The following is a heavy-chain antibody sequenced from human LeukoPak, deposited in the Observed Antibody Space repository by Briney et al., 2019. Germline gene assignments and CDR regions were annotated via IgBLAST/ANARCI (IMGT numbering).Heavy chain of an antibody. J-gene: IGHJ5*02. D-gene: IGHD3-3*01. Sequence: TSETLSLTCAVYGGSFSGYYWSWIRQPPGKGLEWIGEINHSGSTNYNPSLKSRVTMSVDTSKNQFSLKLSSVTAADTAVYYCARGMAYYDFWSGYYKPKYNWFDPWGQGTLVTVSS. CDR2: INHSGST. CDR3: ARGMAYYDFWSGYYKPKYNWFDP. V-gene: IGHV4-34*01. CDR1: GGSFSGYY.